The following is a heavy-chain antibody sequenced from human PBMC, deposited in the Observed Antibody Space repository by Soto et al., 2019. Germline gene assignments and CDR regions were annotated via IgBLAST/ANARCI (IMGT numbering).Heavy chain of an antibody. CDR2: IDPSDSYT. J-gene: IGHJ6*02. CDR3: ARQPVAAAGGGMDV. CDR1: GYSCTSYW. Sequence: GESLRISCKGSGYSCTSYWISWVRKMTGKGLEWMGRIDPSDSYTNYSPSFQGHVTISADKSISTAYLQWSSLKASDTAMYYCARQPVAAAGGGMDVCGQATTLTLPS. D-gene: IGHD6-13*01. V-gene: IGHV5-10-1*01.